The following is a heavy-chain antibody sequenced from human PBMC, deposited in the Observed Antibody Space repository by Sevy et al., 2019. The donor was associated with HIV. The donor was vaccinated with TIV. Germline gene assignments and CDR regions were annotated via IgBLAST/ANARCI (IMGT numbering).Heavy chain of an antibody. CDR2: INPNSGGT. CDR3: ARETSIAAAGTHYYYYYGMDV. J-gene: IGHJ6*02. D-gene: IGHD6-13*01. V-gene: IGHV1-2*02. CDR1: GYTLTGYY. Sequence: ASVKVSCKASGYTLTGYYMHWVRQAPGQGLEWMGWINPNSGGTNYAQKFQGRVTMTRDTSISTAYMELSRLRSDDPAVYYCARETSIAAAGTHYYYYYGMDVWGQGTTVTVSS.